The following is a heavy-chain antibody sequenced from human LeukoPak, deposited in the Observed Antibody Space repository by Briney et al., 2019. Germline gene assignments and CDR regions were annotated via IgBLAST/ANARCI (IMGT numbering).Heavy chain of an antibody. D-gene: IGHD2-21*01. CDR3: ASDYCGGDCYFDMDV. CDR1: GFTFSSYS. V-gene: IGHV3-21*01. J-gene: IGHJ6*03. Sequence: PGGSLRLSCAASGFTFSSYSMNWVRQAPGKGLEWVSSISSSSSYIYYADSVKGRFSISRDNAKNSLYLQMNSLRAEDTAVYYCASDYCGGDCYFDMDVWGKGTTVTVSS. CDR2: ISSSSSYI.